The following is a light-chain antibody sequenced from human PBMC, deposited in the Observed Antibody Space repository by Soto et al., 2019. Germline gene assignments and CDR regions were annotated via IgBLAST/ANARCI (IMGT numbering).Light chain of an antibody. CDR3: CSFAGTYTLV. J-gene: IGLJ2*01. CDR2: DVS. V-gene: IGLV2-11*01. CDR1: GSDVGGYDF. Sequence: QSALTQPRSVSGSPGQSVTISCTGTGSDVGGYDFVSWYQQHPGKAPKLMIYDVSKRPSGVPDRFSVSKSGSTASLTISGLQADDEADYFCCSFAGTYTLVFGGGTQLTVL.